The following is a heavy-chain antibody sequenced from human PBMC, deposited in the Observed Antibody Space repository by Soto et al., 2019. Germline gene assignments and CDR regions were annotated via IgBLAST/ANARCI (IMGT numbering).Heavy chain of an antibody. CDR2: INTDGSVA. CDR1: GLTFSSYW. V-gene: IGHV3-74*01. CDR3: TRGNYYGMDV. Sequence: GGSLRLSCAASGLTFSSYWMHRVRQAPGKGLVWVSRINTDGSVATYADSVKGRFTISRDNAKNTLYLHMNSLRAEDTAVYYCTRGNYYGMDVWGQGTTVTVSS. J-gene: IGHJ6*02.